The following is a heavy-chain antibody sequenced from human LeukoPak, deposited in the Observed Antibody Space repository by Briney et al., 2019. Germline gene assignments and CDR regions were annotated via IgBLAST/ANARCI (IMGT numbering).Heavy chain of an antibody. J-gene: IGHJ5*02. Sequence: GGSLRLSCAASRFTFNNYAVSWVRQAPGKGLEWVSAISGSGGSTYYADSVKGRFTISRDNSKNTLYLQMNSLRAEDTAVYYCARDYVTGYYYDSSGLNWFDPWGQGTLVTVSS. D-gene: IGHD3-22*01. CDR1: RFTFNNYA. CDR3: ARDYVTGYYYDSSGLNWFDP. V-gene: IGHV3-23*01. CDR2: ISGSGGST.